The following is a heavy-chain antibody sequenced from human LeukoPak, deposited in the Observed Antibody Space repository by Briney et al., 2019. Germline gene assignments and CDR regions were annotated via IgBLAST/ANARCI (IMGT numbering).Heavy chain of an antibody. CDR1: GFTFSSYS. Sequence: GGSLRLSWAASGFTFSSYSMNWVRQAPGKGLEWVSSISSSSSYIYYADSVKGRFTISRDNAKNSLYLQMNSLRAEDTAVYYCARDSQEMDLFDYWGQGTLVTVSS. D-gene: IGHD5-24*01. CDR3: ARDSQEMDLFDY. CDR2: ISSSSSYI. V-gene: IGHV3-21*01. J-gene: IGHJ4*02.